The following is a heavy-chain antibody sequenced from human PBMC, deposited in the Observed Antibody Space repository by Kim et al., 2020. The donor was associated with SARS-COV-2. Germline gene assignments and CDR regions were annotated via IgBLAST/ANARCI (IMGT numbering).Heavy chain of an antibody. Sequence: SETLSLTCTVSGGSISSYYWSWIRQPPGKGLEWIGYIYYSGSTNYNPSLKSRVTISVDTSKNQFSLKLSSVTAADTAVYYCASCDYYGSGCNFDYWGQGTLVTVSS. J-gene: IGHJ4*02. CDR2: IYYSGST. CDR1: GGSISSYY. V-gene: IGHV4-59*13. D-gene: IGHD3-10*01. CDR3: ASCDYYGSGCNFDY.